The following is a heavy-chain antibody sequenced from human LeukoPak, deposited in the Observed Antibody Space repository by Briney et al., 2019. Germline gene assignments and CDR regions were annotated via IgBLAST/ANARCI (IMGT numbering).Heavy chain of an antibody. CDR3: AKDRGWGYFEY. V-gene: IGHV3-30*18. Sequence: SGGSLRLSCAASGFTFSTYGMYWVRQAPGKGLEWVAVMSYDGINKYYEDSVKGRFIISRDTSKNTLYLQMNSLRAEDTAVYYCAKDRGWGYFEYWGQGTLVTVSS. J-gene: IGHJ4*02. CDR1: GFTFSTYG. D-gene: IGHD3-22*01. CDR2: MSYDGINK.